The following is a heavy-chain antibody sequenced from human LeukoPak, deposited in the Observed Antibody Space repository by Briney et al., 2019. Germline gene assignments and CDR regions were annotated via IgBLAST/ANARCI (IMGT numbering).Heavy chain of an antibody. V-gene: IGHV1-18*01. CDR2: ISAYNGNT. CDR1: GYTFTSYG. Sequence: ASVKVSCGASGYTFTSYGISWVRQAPGQGLEWMGWISAYNGNTNYAQKLQGRVTMTTDTSTSTAYMELRSLRSDDTAVYYCARDEDYYGSGGDYYYYGMDVWGQGTTVTVSS. CDR3: ARDEDYYGSGGDYYYYGMDV. D-gene: IGHD3-10*01. J-gene: IGHJ6*02.